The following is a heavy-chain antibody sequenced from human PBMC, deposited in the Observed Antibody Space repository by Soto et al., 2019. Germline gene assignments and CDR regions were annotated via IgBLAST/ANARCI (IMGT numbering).Heavy chain of an antibody. CDR2: ISYDGTDT. Sequence: QVQLVESGGGVVQPGRSLRLSCAGSAFRFGDYAIHWVRQAPGKGLDWVAAISYDGTDTHYADSVKGRFSISRDNSKNTLYLHRNTLTVEDTALYYCARDARIGTDWYFDLWGRGTLVTVSS. V-gene: IGHV3-30-3*01. CDR1: AFRFGDYA. CDR3: ARDARIGTDWYFDL. D-gene: IGHD1-26*01. J-gene: IGHJ2*01.